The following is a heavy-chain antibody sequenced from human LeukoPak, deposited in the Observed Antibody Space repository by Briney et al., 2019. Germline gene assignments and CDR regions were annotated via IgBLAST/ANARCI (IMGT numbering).Heavy chain of an antibody. CDR2: IYYSGST. Sequence: KSSETLSHTCTVSGGSISSSSYYWGWIRQPPGKGLEWIGSIYYSGSTYYNPSLKSRVTISVDTSKNQFSLKLSSVTAADTAVYYCARHQWELDYWGQGTLVTVSS. CDR1: GGSISSSSYY. J-gene: IGHJ4*02. D-gene: IGHD1-26*01. V-gene: IGHV4-39*01. CDR3: ARHQWELDY.